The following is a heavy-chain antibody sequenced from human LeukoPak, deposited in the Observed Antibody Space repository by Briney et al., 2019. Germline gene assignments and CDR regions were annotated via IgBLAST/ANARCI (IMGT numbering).Heavy chain of an antibody. D-gene: IGHD6-19*01. V-gene: IGHV3-30*18. J-gene: IGHJ4*02. CDR2: ISYDGNNK. Sequence: GRSLRLSCAASGFTFSSSGMHWVRQAPGKGLEWVAVISYDGNNKYYADSVKGRFTISRDNSKNTLYLQMNSLRAEDTAVYYCAKDHHSSGWYYFDYWGQGTLVTVSS. CDR1: GFTFSSSG. CDR3: AKDHHSSGWYYFDY.